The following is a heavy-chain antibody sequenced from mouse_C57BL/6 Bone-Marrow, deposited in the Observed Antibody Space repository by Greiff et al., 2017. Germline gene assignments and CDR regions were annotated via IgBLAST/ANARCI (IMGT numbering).Heavy chain of an antibody. Sequence: QVQLQQPGAELVMPGASVKLSCKASGYTFTSYWMHWVKQRPGQGLEWIGEIDPSDSYTNYNQQFKGKSTLTVDKSSSTAYMQLSSLTSEDSAVYYCARGGGWLQWYFDVWGTGTTVTVSS. D-gene: IGHD2-3*01. V-gene: IGHV1-69*01. J-gene: IGHJ1*03. CDR3: ARGGGWLQWYFDV. CDR2: IDPSDSYT. CDR1: GYTFTSYW.